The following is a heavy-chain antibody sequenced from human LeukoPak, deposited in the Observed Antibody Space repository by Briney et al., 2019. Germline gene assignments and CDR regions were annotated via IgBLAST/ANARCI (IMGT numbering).Heavy chain of an antibody. J-gene: IGHJ4*02. D-gene: IGHD5-18*01. CDR3: ARLRGYSYVLDY. CDR1: GGTFSSYA. CDR2: IIPIFGTA. Sequence: SVKVSCKASGGTFSSYAISWVRQAPGQGLEWMGGIIPIFGTANYAQKFQGRVTITADESTSTAYMELSSLRSEDTAVYYCARLRGYSYVLDYWGQGTLVTVSS. V-gene: IGHV1-69*13.